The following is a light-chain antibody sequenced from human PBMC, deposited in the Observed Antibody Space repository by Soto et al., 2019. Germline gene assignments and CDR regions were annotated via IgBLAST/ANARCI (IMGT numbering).Light chain of an antibody. CDR3: SSYTSDRGV. Sequence: QSALTQPASVSGSVGQSITISCTGTSSDVGGYDFVSWYQHHPGKAPKLIIYEVRTRPSGVSDRFSGSKSGNTASLTISGLQAEDEADYYCSSYTSDRGVFGTGTKLTVL. V-gene: IGLV2-14*01. J-gene: IGLJ1*01. CDR2: EVR. CDR1: SSDVGGYDF.